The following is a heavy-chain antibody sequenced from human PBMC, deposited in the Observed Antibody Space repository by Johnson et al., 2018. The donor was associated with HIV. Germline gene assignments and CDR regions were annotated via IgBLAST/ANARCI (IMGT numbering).Heavy chain of an antibody. CDR2: ISYDGSNK. D-gene: IGHD3-22*01. J-gene: IGHJ3*02. CDR1: GFTFSSYA. V-gene: IGHV3-30-3*01. Sequence: QVQLVESGGGVVQPGRSLRLSCAASGFTFSSYAMHWVRQAPGKGLEWVAVISYDGSNKYYADYVKGRFTLSRDNYKNTMDLKMNTLRAEETAVYYCAKEYYYDSSGYNRQDAFDIWGQGTMVTVSS. CDR3: AKEYYYDSSGYNRQDAFDI.